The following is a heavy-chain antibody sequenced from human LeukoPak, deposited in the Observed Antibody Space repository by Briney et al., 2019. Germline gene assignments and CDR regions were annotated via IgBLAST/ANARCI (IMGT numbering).Heavy chain of an antibody. CDR1: GFTFSSYW. J-gene: IGHJ4*02. D-gene: IGHD6-13*01. CDR2: INSDGSST. CDR3: ARVEAAAIDY. Sequence: QPGGSLRLSCAAAGFTFSSYWMHWVRQAPGKGLVWVLRINSDGSSTSYADSVKGRFTISRDNAKNTLYLQMNSLRAEDTAVYYCARVEAAAIDYWGQGTLVTVSS. V-gene: IGHV3-74*01.